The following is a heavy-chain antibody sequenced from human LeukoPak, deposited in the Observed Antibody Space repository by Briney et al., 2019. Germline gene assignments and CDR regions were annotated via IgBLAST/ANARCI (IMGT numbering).Heavy chain of an antibody. J-gene: IGHJ4*02. D-gene: IGHD6-6*01. Sequence: PSETLSLTCTVFGGSIRSSSYYWGWIRQPPGKGLEWIGSIYYSGNTYYNPSLKSRVTISVDTSKSQFSLKLSSVTAADTAVYYCARSRIAARPDESDYWGQGTLVTVSS. CDR3: ARSRIAARPDESDY. CDR2: IYYSGNT. V-gene: IGHV4-39*01. CDR1: GGSIRSSSYY.